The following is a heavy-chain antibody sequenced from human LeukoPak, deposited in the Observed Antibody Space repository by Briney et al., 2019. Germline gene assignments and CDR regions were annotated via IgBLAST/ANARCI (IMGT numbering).Heavy chain of an antibody. D-gene: IGHD3-10*01. CDR3: AGDFRGDFDY. J-gene: IGHJ4*02. CDR1: GGSLSGYY. CDR2: VNHSGST. V-gene: IGHV4-34*01. Sequence: SETLSLTCAVYGGSLSGYYWSWIRQPPGKGLEWIGEVNHSGSTTYNPSLKSRVTISVDTSKNQFSLKLSSVTAADTAVYYCAGDFRGDFDYWGQGTLVTVSS.